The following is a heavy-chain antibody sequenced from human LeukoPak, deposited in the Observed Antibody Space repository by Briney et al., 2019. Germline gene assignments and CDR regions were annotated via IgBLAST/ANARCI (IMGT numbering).Heavy chain of an antibody. CDR2: IYSGGST. Sequence: PGGSLRLSCAASGFTVSSNYMSWVRQAPGKGLEWVSVIYSGGSTYYADSVKGRFTISRDNSKNTLYLQMNSLRAEDTAVYYCARDRKSGEWDLVPWGQGTLVTVSS. CDR3: ARDRKSGEWDLVP. V-gene: IGHV3-53*01. D-gene: IGHD1-26*01. J-gene: IGHJ4*02. CDR1: GFTVSSNY.